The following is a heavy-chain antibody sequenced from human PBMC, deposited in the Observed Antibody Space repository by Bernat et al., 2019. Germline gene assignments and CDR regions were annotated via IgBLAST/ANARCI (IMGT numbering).Heavy chain of an antibody. CDR1: GYTFTSYA. CDR2: INTNTGNP. V-gene: IGHV7-4-1*01. Sequence: QVQLVQSGSELKKPGASVKVSCKASGYTFTSYAMNWVRQAPGQGLEWMGWINTNTGNPTYAQGFTGRFVFSLDTSVSTAYLQICSLTAEDTAVYYCARTYYDFWSGQYYYYYMDVWGKGTTVTVSS. CDR3: ARTYYDFWSGQYYYYYMDV. J-gene: IGHJ6*03. D-gene: IGHD3-3*01.